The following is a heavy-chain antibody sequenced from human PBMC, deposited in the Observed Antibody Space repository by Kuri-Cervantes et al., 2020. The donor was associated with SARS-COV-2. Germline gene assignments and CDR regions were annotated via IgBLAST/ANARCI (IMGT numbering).Heavy chain of an antibody. J-gene: IGHJ6*02. CDR3: ARGPTPRSRNYYGMDV. Sequence: GSLRLSWAVYGGSFSGYYWSWIRQPPGKGLEWIGEINHSGSTNYNPSLKSRVTISVDTSKNQFSLKLSSVTAADTAVYYCARGPTPRSRNYYGMDVWGQGTTVTVSS. CDR1: GGSFSGYY. V-gene: IGHV4-34*01. CDR2: INHSGST.